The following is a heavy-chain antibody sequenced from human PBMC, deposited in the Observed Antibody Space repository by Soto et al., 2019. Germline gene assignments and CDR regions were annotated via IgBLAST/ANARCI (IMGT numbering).Heavy chain of an antibody. V-gene: IGHV3-48*02. CDR2: ISNSATII. Sequence: EVQLVESVGNLVQPGGSLRLSCAASGFTFISYSMSWVRQAPGKGLEWVSYISNSATIIHDADSVKGRFTISRDNAKNSLSLKMNSLRDEDTAVYYCVRVYASHSFDIWGQGTVVTVSS. CDR1: GFTFISYS. J-gene: IGHJ3*02. D-gene: IGHD2-2*01. CDR3: VRVYASHSFDI.